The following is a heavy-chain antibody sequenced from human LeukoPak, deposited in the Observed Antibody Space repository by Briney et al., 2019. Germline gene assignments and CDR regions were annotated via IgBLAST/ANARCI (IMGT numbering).Heavy chain of an antibody. Sequence: ASVKVSCKASGYSFIDHYIHWVRQAPGQGLEWMGWSNPNSGFTDYAQKFQGRVTMTRDTSISTAYMELSRLRSDDTAVYYCARAPNPVLLWFGDAFDIWGQGTMVTVSS. J-gene: IGHJ3*02. CDR1: GYSFIDHY. CDR3: ARAPNPVLLWFGDAFDI. D-gene: IGHD3-10*01. V-gene: IGHV1-2*02. CDR2: SNPNSGFT.